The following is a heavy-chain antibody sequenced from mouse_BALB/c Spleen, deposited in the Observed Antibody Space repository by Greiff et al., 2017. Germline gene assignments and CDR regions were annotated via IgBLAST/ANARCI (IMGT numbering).Heavy chain of an antibody. J-gene: IGHJ3*01. CDR1: GYTFTSYW. CDR3: TRGGAYYGYDDWFAY. V-gene: IGHV1-69*02. D-gene: IGHD2-14*01. Sequence: QVQLQQPGAELVRPGASVKLSCKASGYTFTSYWINWVKQRPGQGLEWIGNIYPSDSYTNYNQKFKDKATLTVDKSSSTAYMQLSSPTSEDSAVYSCTRGGAYYGYDDWFAYWGQGTLVTVSA. CDR2: IYPSDSYT.